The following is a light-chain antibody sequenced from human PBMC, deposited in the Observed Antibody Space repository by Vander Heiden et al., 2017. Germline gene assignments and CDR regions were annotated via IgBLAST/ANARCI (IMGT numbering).Light chain of an antibody. CDR2: DDT. V-gene: IGLV3-21*01. J-gene: IGLJ2*01. CDR3: QVWDSSSDHVV. CDR1: NIGSKS. Sequence: SYVLTQPPSVSVAPGKTAKIPWGGNNIGSKSVHWYQQKSGQAPVLVVNDDTDRPAGNRERFSGSKYGNTATLTIRRVEAGDEADYYCQVWDSSSDHVVFGGGTKLTVL.